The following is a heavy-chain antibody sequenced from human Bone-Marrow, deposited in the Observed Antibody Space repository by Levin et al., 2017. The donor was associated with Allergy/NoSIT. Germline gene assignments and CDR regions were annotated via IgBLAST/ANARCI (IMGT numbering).Heavy chain of an antibody. Sequence: PGGSLRLSCTASGFSAAYGLNFNNTWMSWVRQGPGKALEWVARFRSKRDGGTTDYAAPVKGRFTISRDDSKNMLFLQMNSLKTDDTAVYYCAAERFDVFAFWGQGTVVTVSS. CDR2: FRSKRDGGTT. V-gene: IGHV3-15*01. CDR1: GFSAAYGLNFNNTW. J-gene: IGHJ3*01. CDR3: AAERFDVFAF. D-gene: IGHD3-16*01.